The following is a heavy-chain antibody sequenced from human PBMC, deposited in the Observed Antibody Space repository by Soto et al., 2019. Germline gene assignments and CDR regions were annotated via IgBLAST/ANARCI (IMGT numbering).Heavy chain of an antibody. J-gene: IGHJ5*02. CDR2: TTGDGSKS. CDR1: GFTFRSYF. D-gene: IGHD6-13*01. Sequence: GGSLRLSCAASGFTFRSYFMAWVRQAPGKGPVLVAHTTGDGSKSNHADSVRGRFTISRDNAKNTLYLQMNSLRDEDTAVYYCAKDLAIAAAGPAFDPWGQGTLVTVSS. CDR3: AKDLAIAAAGPAFDP. V-gene: IGHV3-74*01.